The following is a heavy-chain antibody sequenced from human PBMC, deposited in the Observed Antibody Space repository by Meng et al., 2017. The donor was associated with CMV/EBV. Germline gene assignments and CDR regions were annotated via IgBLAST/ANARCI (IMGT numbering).Heavy chain of an antibody. D-gene: IGHD3-3*01. CDR3: ARGSRRLPRFNWFDP. Sequence: QLQLQQWGAGLLMPSETLSLTCAVYGGSFSGYYWSWIRQPPGKGLEWIGEINHSGSTNYNPSLKSRVTISVDTSKNQFSLKLSSVTAADTAVYYCARGSRRLPRFNWFDPWGQGTLVTVSS. V-gene: IGHV4-34*01. CDR2: INHSGST. J-gene: IGHJ5*02. CDR1: GGSFSGYY.